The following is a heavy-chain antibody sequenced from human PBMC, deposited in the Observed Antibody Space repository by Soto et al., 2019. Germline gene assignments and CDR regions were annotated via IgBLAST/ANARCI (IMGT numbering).Heavy chain of an antibody. CDR1: GYTLTELS. Sequence: ASVKVSCKVSGYTLTELSMHWVRQAPGKGLEWMGGFDPEDGETIYAQKFQGRVTMTEDTSTDTAHMELSSLRSEDTAVYYCATSYGSGSYLYYYYGMDVWGQGTTVTVSS. V-gene: IGHV1-24*01. D-gene: IGHD3-10*01. CDR3: ATSYGSGSYLYYYYGMDV. J-gene: IGHJ6*02. CDR2: FDPEDGET.